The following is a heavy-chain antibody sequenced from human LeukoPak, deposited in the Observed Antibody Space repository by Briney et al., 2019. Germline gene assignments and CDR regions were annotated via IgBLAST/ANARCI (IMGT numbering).Heavy chain of an antibody. CDR3: ARGTAAAGTFLLDY. CDR1: GGSISSSSYY. CDR2: IYYSGST. D-gene: IGHD6-13*01. Sequence: SETLSLTCTVSGGSISSSSYYWGWIRQPPGKGLEWIGSIYYSGSTYYNPSLKSRVTISVDTSKNQFSLKLSSVTAADTAVYYCARGTAAAGTFLLDYWGQGTLVTVSS. V-gene: IGHV4-39*07. J-gene: IGHJ4*02.